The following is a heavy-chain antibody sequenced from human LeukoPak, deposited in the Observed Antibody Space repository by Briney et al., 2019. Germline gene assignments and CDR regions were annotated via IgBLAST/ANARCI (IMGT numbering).Heavy chain of an antibody. V-gene: IGHV1-2*06. Sequence: ASVKVSCKASAYTFTGYYMHWVRQAPGQGLEWMGRINPNSGGTNYAQKFQGRVTMTRDTSISTAYMELSRLRSDDTAVYYCASLDIVVVPAATYGMDVWGQGTTVTVSS. CDR1: AYTFTGYY. J-gene: IGHJ6*02. CDR2: INPNSGGT. CDR3: ASLDIVVVPAATYGMDV. D-gene: IGHD2-2*01.